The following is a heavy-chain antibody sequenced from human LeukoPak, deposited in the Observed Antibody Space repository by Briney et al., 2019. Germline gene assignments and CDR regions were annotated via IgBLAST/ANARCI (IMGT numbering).Heavy chain of an antibody. CDR1: GFTVSSNY. Sequence: GGSLRLSCAASGFTVSSNYMSWVRQAPGKGLEWASVIYSAGDTYYADSVKGRFTISRDNSKNTLYLQMNSLRAEDTAVYHCARLRYDSSGYYFFDSWGRGTLVTVSS. D-gene: IGHD3-22*01. J-gene: IGHJ4*02. CDR3: ARLRYDSSGYYFFDS. CDR2: IYSAGDT. V-gene: IGHV3-66*04.